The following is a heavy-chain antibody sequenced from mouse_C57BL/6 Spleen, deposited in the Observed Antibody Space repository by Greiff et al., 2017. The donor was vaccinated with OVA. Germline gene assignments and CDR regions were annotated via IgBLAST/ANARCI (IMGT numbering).Heavy chain of an antibody. Sequence: QVQLQQSGPELVKPGASVKLSCKASGYTFTSYDINWVKQRPGQGLEWIGWIYPRDGSTKYNEKFKGKATLTVDTSSSTAYMELHSLTSEDSAVYFCARSLITTRGYAMDYWGQGTSVTVSS. J-gene: IGHJ4*01. CDR2: IYPRDGST. CDR3: ARSLITTRGYAMDY. D-gene: IGHD1-1*01. CDR1: GYTFTSYD. V-gene: IGHV1-85*01.